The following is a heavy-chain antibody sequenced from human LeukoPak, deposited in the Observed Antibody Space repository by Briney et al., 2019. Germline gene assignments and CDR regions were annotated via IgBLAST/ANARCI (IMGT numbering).Heavy chain of an antibody. CDR2: ISGSGGST. V-gene: IGHV3-23*01. J-gene: IGHJ4*02. Sequence: GGSLRLSCAASGFTFSTYAMNWVRQAPGKGLEWVPGISGSGGSTHYADSVKGRFTISRDNSENTLYLQMNSLTAEDTAVYYCAKGREWELPTYFDYWGQGTLVTVSS. CDR1: GFTFSTYA. CDR3: AKGREWELPTYFDY. D-gene: IGHD1-26*01.